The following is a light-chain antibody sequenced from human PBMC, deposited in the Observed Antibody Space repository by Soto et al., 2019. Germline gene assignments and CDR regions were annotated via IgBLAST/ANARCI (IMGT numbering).Light chain of an antibody. V-gene: IGLV2-14*01. CDR3: SSYTTSNSWV. CDR2: EVS. J-gene: IGLJ3*02. CDR1: SSDVGGYNY. Sequence: QSALTQPASVSGSPGQSITISCTGTSSDVGGYNYVSWYQQHPGNAPKLMIYEVSNRPSGVSNRFSGSKSANSASLTISGLQAEDESHYYCSSYTTSNSWVFGGGTKLTVL.